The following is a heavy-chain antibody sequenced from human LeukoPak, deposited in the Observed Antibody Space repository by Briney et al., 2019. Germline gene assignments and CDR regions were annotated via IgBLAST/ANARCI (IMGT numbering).Heavy chain of an antibody. CDR1: GYTFTSYD. V-gene: IGHV1-8*01. J-gene: IGHJ5*02. Sequence: ASVKVSCKASGYTFTSYDINWARQATGQGLEWMGWMNPNSGNTGYAQKFQGRVTMTRNTSISTAYMELSSLRSEDTAVYYCARVRKAGHNWFDPWGQGTLVTVSS. CDR2: MNPNSGNT. D-gene: IGHD6-19*01. CDR3: ARVRKAGHNWFDP.